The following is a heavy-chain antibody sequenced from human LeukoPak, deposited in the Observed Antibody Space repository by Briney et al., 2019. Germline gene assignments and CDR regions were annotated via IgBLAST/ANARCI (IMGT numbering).Heavy chain of an antibody. CDR1: GGSISSYY. J-gene: IGHJ3*02. Sequence: PSETLSLTCTVSGGSISSYYWSWIRQPPGKGLEWIGYIYYSGSTNYNPSLKSRVTISVDTSKNQFSLKLSSVTAADTAVYYCARHSSGWYDAFDIWGQGTMVTVSS. D-gene: IGHD6-19*01. CDR2: IYYSGST. V-gene: IGHV4-59*08. CDR3: ARHSSGWYDAFDI.